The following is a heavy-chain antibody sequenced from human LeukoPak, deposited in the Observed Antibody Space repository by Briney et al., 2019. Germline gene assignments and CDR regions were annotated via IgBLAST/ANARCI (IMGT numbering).Heavy chain of an antibody. CDR1: GFTFSSYA. CDR2: ISGSGGST. CDR3: AKDRLWFGELPLL. J-gene: IGHJ4*02. Sequence: GGSLRLSCAASGFTFSSYAMSWVRQAPGKGLEWVSAISGSGGSTYYADSVKGRFTISRDNSKNTLYLQMSSLRAEDTAVYYCAKDRLWFGELPLLGGQGTLVTVSS. V-gene: IGHV3-23*01. D-gene: IGHD3-10*01.